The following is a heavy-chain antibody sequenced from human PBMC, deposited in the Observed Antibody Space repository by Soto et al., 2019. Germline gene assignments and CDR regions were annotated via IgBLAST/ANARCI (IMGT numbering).Heavy chain of an antibody. J-gene: IGHJ4*02. D-gene: IGHD3-10*01. CDR1: GGSIRSGDYY. V-gene: IGHV4-30-4*01. CDR2: IYYSGST. Sequence: SETLSLTCTVSGGSIRSGDYYWSWIRQPPGKGLESIGYIYYSGSTYYNPSLKSRVTISVDKSKNQFSLKLSSVTAADTAVYYCATGRVLYGSECWGQGTLVTVSS. CDR3: ATGRVLYGSEC.